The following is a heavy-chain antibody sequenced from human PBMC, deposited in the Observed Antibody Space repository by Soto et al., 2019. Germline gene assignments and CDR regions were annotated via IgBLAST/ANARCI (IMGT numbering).Heavy chain of an antibody. V-gene: IGHV4-4*02. CDR1: GGSISSSNW. CDR3: ARDNGGRGSSWSYYYGMDV. D-gene: IGHD6-13*01. J-gene: IGHJ6*02. CDR2: IYHSGST. Sequence: PSETLSLTCAVSGGSISSSNWWSWVRQPPGKGLEWIGEIYHSGSTNYNPSLKSRVTISVDKSKNQFSLKLSSVTAADTAVYYCARDNGGRGSSWSYYYGMDVWGQGTTVTVSS.